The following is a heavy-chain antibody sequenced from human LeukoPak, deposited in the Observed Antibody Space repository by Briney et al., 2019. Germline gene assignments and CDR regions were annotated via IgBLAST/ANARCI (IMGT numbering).Heavy chain of an antibody. D-gene: IGHD6-13*01. V-gene: IGHV3-30*02. CDR2: IRYDGSNR. CDR1: GFTFSSYG. J-gene: IGHJ4*02. Sequence: GGSLRPSCAASGFTFSSYGMHWVRQAPGKGLEWVAFIRYDGSNRYYADSVSGRFTIPRDNSKNTLFLQMNSLRPEDTALYHCAAGSTWYYFDYWGQGTLVTASS. CDR3: AAGSTWYYFDY.